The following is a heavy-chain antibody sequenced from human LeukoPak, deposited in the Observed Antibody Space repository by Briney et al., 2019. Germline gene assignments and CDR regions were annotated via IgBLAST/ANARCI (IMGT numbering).Heavy chain of an antibody. D-gene: IGHD5-12*01. J-gene: IGHJ4*02. CDR2: VSAYNFAT. V-gene: IGHV1-18*01. CDR1: GHIFTSYG. Sequence: ASVRVSCKTSGHIFTSYGFTWVRQAPGRRPEWMGWVSAYNFATDYAWKFQGRVTMTADTSTGTVYMDLRSLRGDDTAIYYCARCWSFDRGYCDFWGQDTQVIVSS. CDR3: ARCWSFDRGYCDF.